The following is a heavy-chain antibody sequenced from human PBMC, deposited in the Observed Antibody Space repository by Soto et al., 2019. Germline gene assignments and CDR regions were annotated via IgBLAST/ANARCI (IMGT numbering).Heavy chain of an antibody. CDR1: GFTFSSYA. J-gene: IGHJ4*02. V-gene: IGHV3-64D*06. CDR2: ISSNGGST. Sequence: GGSLRLSCSVFGFTFSSYAMNWVRQAPGKGLQYVSSISSNGGSTYYADSVKGRFTISRDNSKNTLYLQMSSLRVEDTAVYYCVKDRYVDYWGQGNLVTVSS. CDR3: VKDRYVDY.